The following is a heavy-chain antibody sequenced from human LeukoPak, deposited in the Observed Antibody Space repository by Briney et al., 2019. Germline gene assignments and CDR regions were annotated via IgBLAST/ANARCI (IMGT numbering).Heavy chain of an antibody. CDR2: INPAGSQK. V-gene: IGHV3-7*01. D-gene: IGHD1-26*01. CDR1: GLTFSSSW. CDR3: ARYSGSFPGWLDP. J-gene: IGHJ5*02. Sequence: PGGSLRLSCAASGLTFSSSWMNWVRQAPGKVLEWVANINPAGSQKNYVDSVKGRFTISRDNAMNSVFLQIDSLRAEDTGVYYCARYSGSFPGWLDPWGQGTLVTVSS.